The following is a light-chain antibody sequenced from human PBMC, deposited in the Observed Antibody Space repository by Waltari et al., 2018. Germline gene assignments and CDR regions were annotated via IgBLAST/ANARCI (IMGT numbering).Light chain of an antibody. CDR3: QHHVRLPAT. J-gene: IGKJ1*01. V-gene: IGKV3-20*01. Sequence: IVLTQSPGTLSLSPGGRATLSCRASQEIGQYLAWYQQKPGQAPRLLIYATSTRAAGIPDRFSGSGSGADFSLTITRLEPEDFAVYYCQHHVRLPATFGQGTKV. CDR1: QEIGQY. CDR2: ATS.